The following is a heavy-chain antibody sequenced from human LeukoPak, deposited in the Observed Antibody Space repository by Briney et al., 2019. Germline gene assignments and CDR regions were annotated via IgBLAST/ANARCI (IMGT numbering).Heavy chain of an antibody. V-gene: IGHV1-69*13. D-gene: IGHD3-10*01. CDR2: IIPIFGTA. J-gene: IGHJ4*02. Sequence: EASVKVSCKASGYTFTSYGISWVRQAPGHGLEWMGGIIPIFGTANYAQKFQGRVTITADESTSTAYMELSSLRSEDTAVYYCARARGDDYYSDYWGQGTLVTVSS. CDR1: GYTFTSYG. CDR3: ARARGDDYYSDY.